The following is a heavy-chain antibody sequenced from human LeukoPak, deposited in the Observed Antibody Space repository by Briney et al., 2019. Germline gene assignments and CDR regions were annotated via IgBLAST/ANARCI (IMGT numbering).Heavy chain of an antibody. CDR3: AKVSGLAARSKRNTLNWFDP. CDR1: GFTFSSFV. CDR2: ISGSGGDT. V-gene: IGHV3-23*01. J-gene: IGHJ5*02. Sequence: PGGSLRLSCAASGFTFSSFVMSWFRQAPGKGLEWVSAISGSGGDTYYADSVKGRFTISRDNSKNTLYLQMNSLRAEDTAVYYCAKVSGLAARSKRNTLNWFDPWGQGTLVTVSS. D-gene: IGHD6-6*01.